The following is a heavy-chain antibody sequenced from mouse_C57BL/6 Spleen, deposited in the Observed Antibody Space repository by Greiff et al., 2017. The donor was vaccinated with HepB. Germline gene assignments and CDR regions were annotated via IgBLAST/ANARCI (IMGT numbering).Heavy chain of an antibody. Sequence: EVQLVESGGGLVKPGGSLKLSCAASGFTFSSYTMSWVRQTPEKRLEWVATISGGGGNTYYPDSVKGRFTISRDNAKNTLYLQMGSLRAEDTALYDCARGSSFPDFDVWGTGTTVTVSS. D-gene: IGHD1-1*01. V-gene: IGHV5-9*01. CDR1: GFTFSSYT. CDR3: ARGSSFPDFDV. J-gene: IGHJ1*03. CDR2: ISGGGGNT.